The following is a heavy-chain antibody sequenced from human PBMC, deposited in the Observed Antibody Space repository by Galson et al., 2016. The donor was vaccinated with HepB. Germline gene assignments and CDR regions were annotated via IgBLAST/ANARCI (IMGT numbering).Heavy chain of an antibody. CDR2: ISTDNGDI. CDR3: ARTAVTGPSFFSF. D-gene: IGHD4-17*01. CDR1: GYTFIHYG. J-gene: IGHJ4*02. V-gene: IGHV1-18*01. Sequence: SVKVSCKASGYTFIHYGISWVRQAPGQGLEWMGWISTDNGDINYAQKFQGRLSMTTDTSTSTDYMEMRSLRSDDSAVYYCARTAVTGPSFFSFWGQGTLVSVSS.